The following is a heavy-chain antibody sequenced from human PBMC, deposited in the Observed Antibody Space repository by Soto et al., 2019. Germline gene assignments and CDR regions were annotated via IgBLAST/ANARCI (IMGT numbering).Heavy chain of an antibody. CDR3: ARSFRRYFDFDS. V-gene: IGHV4-59*01. J-gene: IGHJ4*02. Sequence: PSETLSLTCTVSGDSISSYYWSWIRQPPGKGLEWIGNIYYSGSTNYNPSLKSRVTISVDTSKNRFSRKLSSVTAADTAVYYCARSFRRYFDFDSWGQGTLVTVSS. CDR2: IYYSGST. CDR1: GDSISSYY. D-gene: IGHD3-9*01.